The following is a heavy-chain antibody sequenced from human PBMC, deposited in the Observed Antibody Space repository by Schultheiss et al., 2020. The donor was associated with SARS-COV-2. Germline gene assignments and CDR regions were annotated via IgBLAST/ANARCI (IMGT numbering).Heavy chain of an antibody. Sequence: GGSLRLSCAASGFTFSSYDMHWVRQATGKGLEWVSAIGTAGDPYYPGSVKGRFTISRDNSKNTLYLQMNSLRAEDTAVYYCAKDDSGSYYYYGMDVWGQGTTVTVSS. V-gene: IGHV3-13*05. J-gene: IGHJ6*02. CDR2: IGTAGDP. CDR1: GFTFSSYD. D-gene: IGHD1-26*01. CDR3: AKDDSGSYYYYGMDV.